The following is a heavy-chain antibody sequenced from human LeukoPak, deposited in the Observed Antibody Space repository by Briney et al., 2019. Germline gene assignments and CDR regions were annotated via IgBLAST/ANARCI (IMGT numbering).Heavy chain of an antibody. Sequence: PGGSLRLSCAASGFTFRSSAMHWVRQAAGKGLEWVAVTSYDGRNKYYADSAKGRFTISRGNSKNTLYLQMNSLRPEDTAVYYCARDGYGLDTPMVSTNFDYWGQGTLVTVSS. CDR2: TSYDGRNK. CDR1: GFTFRSSA. J-gene: IGHJ4*02. V-gene: IGHV3-30*04. CDR3: ARDGYGLDTPMVSTNFDY. D-gene: IGHD5-18*01.